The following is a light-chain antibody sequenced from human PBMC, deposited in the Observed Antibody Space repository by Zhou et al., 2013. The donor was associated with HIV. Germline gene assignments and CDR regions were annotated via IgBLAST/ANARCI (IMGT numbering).Light chain of an antibody. CDR3: QQYGSSPRT. V-gene: IGKV3-20*01. CDR1: QTISSNY. CDR2: GAS. Sequence: EIVLTQSPGTLSLSPGEGATLSCRASQTISSNYLAWYQQKAGQAPRLLIYGASNRATGIPDRFSGRGSGTDFTLTISRLEPEDFAVYYCQQYGSSPRTFGQGTKVEIK. J-gene: IGKJ1*01.